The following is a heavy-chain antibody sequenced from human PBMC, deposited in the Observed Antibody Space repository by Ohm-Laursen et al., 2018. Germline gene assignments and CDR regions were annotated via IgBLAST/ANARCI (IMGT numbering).Heavy chain of an antibody. CDR3: ARDRALRGFDY. Sequence: SLRLSCSASGFTFSNYAMSWVRQAPGKGLEWVSGISGSGGSTYYADSVKGRFTISRDNSKNTLYLQMNSLRAEDTAVYYCARDRALRGFDYWGQGTLVTVSS. CDR2: ISGSGGST. V-gene: IGHV3-23*01. CDR1: GFTFSNYA. J-gene: IGHJ4*02. D-gene: IGHD4-17*01.